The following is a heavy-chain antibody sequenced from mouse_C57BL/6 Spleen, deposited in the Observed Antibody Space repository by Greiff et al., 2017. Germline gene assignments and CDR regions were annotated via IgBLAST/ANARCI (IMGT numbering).Heavy chain of an antibody. CDR1: GFSLTSYA. CDR3: ARMGFYDGYYVYFDY. D-gene: IGHD2-3*01. V-gene: IGHV2-9-1*01. J-gene: IGHJ2*01. Sequence: VQRVESGPGLVAPSQSLSITCTVSGFSLTSYAISWVRQPPGKGLEWLGVIWTGGGTNYNSALKSRLSISKDNSKSQVFLKMNSLQTDDTARYYCARMGFYDGYYVYFDYWGQGTTLTVSS. CDR2: IWTGGGT.